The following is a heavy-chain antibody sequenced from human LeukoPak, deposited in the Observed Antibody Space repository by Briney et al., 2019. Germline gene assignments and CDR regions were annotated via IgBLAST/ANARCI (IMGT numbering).Heavy chain of an antibody. CDR1: GGSFRGYY. Sequence: SETLSLTCAVYGGSFRGYYWSWIRQPPGKGLEWIGEINHSGSTNYNPSLKSRVTISVDTSKNQFSLKLSSVTAADTAVYYCARAYSGIAAAGKAHRTYWYFDLWGRGTLVTVSS. D-gene: IGHD6-13*01. CDR3: ARAYSGIAAAGKAHRTYWYFDL. CDR2: INHSGST. V-gene: IGHV4-34*01. J-gene: IGHJ2*01.